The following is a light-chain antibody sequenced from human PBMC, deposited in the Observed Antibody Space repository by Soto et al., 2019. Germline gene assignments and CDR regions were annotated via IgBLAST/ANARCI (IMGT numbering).Light chain of an antibody. CDR3: QSYDNSLSGPVV. CDR1: SSNIGAGCD. J-gene: IGLJ2*01. Sequence: QSVLTQPPSVSGAPGQRVTMSCTGSSSNIGAGCDVHWYQHLPGTAPKLLIYGNTNRPSGVPDRFSGSKSGTSASLAITGLQAEDEADYYCQSYDNSLSGPVVFGGGTKVTVL. V-gene: IGLV1-40*01. CDR2: GNT.